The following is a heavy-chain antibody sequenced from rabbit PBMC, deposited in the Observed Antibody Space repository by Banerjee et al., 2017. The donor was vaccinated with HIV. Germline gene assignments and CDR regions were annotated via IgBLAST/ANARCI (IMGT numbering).Heavy chain of an antibody. Sequence: QSLEESGGDLVKPGASLTLTCTGTGFSFSTNYYICWVRQAPGKGLEWIACIYAGSTGSTYYASWAKGRFTISKTSSTTVTLQMTSLTAADTATYFCARDLAGFIGWYFGLWCPGTLFTVS. J-gene: IGHJ4*01. CDR2: IYAGSTGST. V-gene: IGHV1S40*01. CDR1: GFSFSTNYY. CDR3: ARDLAGFIGWYFGL. D-gene: IGHD4-1*01.